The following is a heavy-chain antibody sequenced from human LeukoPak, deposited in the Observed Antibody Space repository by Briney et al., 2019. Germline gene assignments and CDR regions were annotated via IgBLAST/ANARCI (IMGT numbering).Heavy chain of an antibody. CDR1: GLTFRNYA. J-gene: IGHJ4*02. CDR3: AKGGHYSFFDY. V-gene: IGHV3-23*01. Sequence: PGGSLRLSCAASGLTFRNYAMTWVRQAPGKGLEWVSTISGDGTDKYSADSVKGRFTISRDNSKSTVSLQMNSLRVEDMAVYYCAKGGHYSFFDYWGQGTLVTVSS. D-gene: IGHD2-15*01. CDR2: ISGDGTDK.